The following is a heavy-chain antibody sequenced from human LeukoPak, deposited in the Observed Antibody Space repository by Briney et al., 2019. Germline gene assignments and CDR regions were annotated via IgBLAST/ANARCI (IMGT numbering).Heavy chain of an antibody. J-gene: IGHJ6*02. Sequence: PGRSLRLSCAASGFTFSSYAMHWVRQAPGKGLEWVAVISYDGSNKYYADSVKGRFTISRDNSKNTLYLQMNSLRAEDTAVYYCAREAGLSDYGMDVWGQGTTVTVSS. CDR2: ISYDGSNK. D-gene: IGHD3-16*02. V-gene: IGHV3-30-3*01. CDR1: GFTFSSYA. CDR3: AREAGLSDYGMDV.